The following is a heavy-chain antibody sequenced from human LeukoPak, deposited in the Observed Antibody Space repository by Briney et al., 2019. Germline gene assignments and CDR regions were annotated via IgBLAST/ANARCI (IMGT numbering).Heavy chain of an antibody. CDR3: ATYYYDSSGYSFFDY. CDR1: GVSFSGYY. D-gene: IGHD3-22*01. CDR2: INHSGGT. Sequence: SETLSLTCAVYGVSFSGYYWSWVRQPPGKGLEWIGEINHSGGTNYNPSLKSRVTASVETSKNQLSLKLSSVTGGDTAVYYCATYYYDSSGYSFFDYWGQGTLVTVCS. V-gene: IGHV4-34*01. J-gene: IGHJ4*02.